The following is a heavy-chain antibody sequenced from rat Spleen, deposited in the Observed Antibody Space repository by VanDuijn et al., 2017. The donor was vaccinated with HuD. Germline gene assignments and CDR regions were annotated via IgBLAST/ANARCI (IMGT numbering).Heavy chain of an antibody. J-gene: IGHJ2*01. D-gene: IGHD1-1*01. CDR1: GFSLTSYG. V-gene: IGHV2-16*01. Sequence: QVQLKESGPDLVQPSQTLSLTCIVSGFSLTSYGVSWLRQPPGKGLEWMGVIWTGGSTAYNSLLKSRLSISRDTSKNQVFLKMNSLQTEDTATYYCARHDYSGDVDFEYWGQGVMVTVSS. CDR2: IWTGGST. CDR3: ARHDYSGDVDFEY.